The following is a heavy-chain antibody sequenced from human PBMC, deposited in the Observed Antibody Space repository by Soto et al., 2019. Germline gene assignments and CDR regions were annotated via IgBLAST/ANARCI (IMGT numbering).Heavy chain of an antibody. CDR3: ARKQGYSPFEY. D-gene: IGHD5-18*01. CDR1: GFTFSSYA. Sequence: GGSLRLSCAASGFTFSSYAMSWVRQAPGKGLEWVSAISGSGGSTYYADSVKGRFTISRDNSKNTLYLQMNSLRAEDTAVYYCARKQGYSPFEYWGQGTLVTVYS. J-gene: IGHJ4*02. V-gene: IGHV3-23*01. CDR2: ISGSGGST.